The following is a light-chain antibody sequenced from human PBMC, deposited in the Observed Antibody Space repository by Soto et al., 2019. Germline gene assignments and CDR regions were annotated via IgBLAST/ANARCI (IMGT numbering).Light chain of an antibody. Sequence: DIQMTQSPSTLSASVGDRVTITCRASQSITTWLAWYQQKPGKAPKLLIYQASSLESGVPSRFSGSSSGTEFTLIISSLQPGDFATYYCQQYNYYPYTFGKGTKLEIK. CDR2: QAS. V-gene: IGKV1-5*03. CDR3: QQYNYYPYT. J-gene: IGKJ2*01. CDR1: QSITTW.